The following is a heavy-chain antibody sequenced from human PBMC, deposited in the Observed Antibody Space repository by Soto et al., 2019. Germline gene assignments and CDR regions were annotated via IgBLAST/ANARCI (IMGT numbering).Heavy chain of an antibody. CDR2: IYYSGST. CDR1: GGSISSGGYY. Sequence: QVQLQESGPGLVKPSQTLSLTCTVSGGSISSGGYYWSWIRQHPGKGLEWIGYIYYSGSTYYNPSLKGXXTXSXXTSKNQFSLKLSSVTAADTAVYYCARAEQQLTLDYWGQGTLVTVSS. J-gene: IGHJ4*02. D-gene: IGHD6-13*01. CDR3: ARAEQQLTLDY. V-gene: IGHV4-31*03.